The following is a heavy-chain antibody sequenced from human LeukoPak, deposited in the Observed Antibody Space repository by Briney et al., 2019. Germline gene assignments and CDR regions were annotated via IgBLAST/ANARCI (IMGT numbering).Heavy chain of an antibody. J-gene: IGHJ4*02. CDR1: GFLFSTYW. D-gene: IGHD6-19*01. CDR2: IRSDGNST. Sequence: GGSLRLSCTASGFLFSTYWMHWVRQAPGKGLVWVSRIRSDGNSTTYADSVKGRFTISRDNAKNTLSLHMNSLRAEDTAVYYCAKGAAYISGNSDYWGQGTLVTVSS. CDR3: AKGAAYISGNSDY. V-gene: IGHV3-74*03.